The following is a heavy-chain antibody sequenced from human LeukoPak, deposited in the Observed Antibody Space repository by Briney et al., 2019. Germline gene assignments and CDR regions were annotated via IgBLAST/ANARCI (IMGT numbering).Heavy chain of an antibody. D-gene: IGHD6-13*01. J-gene: IGHJ4*02. CDR2: IYYSGRT. V-gene: IGHV4-59*08. CDR3: ARSAGAAAHFDY. Sequence: SETLSLTCTVSGGSINSYYWSWIRQPPGKGLEWIGYIYYSGRTNNNPSLKSRVTMSVDTSKNQFSLNLSSVTDADTAVYYCARSAGAAAHFDYWGQGTLVTVSS. CDR1: GGSINSYY.